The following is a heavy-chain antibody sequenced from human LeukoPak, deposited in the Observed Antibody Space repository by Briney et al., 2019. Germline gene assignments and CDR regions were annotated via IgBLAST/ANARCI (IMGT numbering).Heavy chain of an antibody. J-gene: IGHJ4*02. V-gene: IGHV3-23*01. D-gene: IGHD1-26*01. CDR3: MSQTFRGRERSYSDS. CDR2: INNSGGTT. Sequence: GGSLRLSCVTSGFTFSTNAMTWVRQAPGKGPEWVSSINNSGGTTDYSDSVKGRFTVSRDNSKSTLYLQMESLRVEDTAVYYCMSQTFRGRERSYSDSRGQGTLVTVSS. CDR1: GFTFSTNA.